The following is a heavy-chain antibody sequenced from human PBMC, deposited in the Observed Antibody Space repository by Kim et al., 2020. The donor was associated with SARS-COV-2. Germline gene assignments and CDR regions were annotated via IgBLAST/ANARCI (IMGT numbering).Heavy chain of an antibody. CDR1: GFTFSSYS. CDR3: ASLWGFDY. J-gene: IGHJ4*02. D-gene: IGHD3-10*01. V-gene: IGHV3-21*01. CDR2: ISSSSGYI. Sequence: GGSLRLSCAASGFTFSSYSMNWVRQAPGKGLEWVSSISSSSGYIYYADSVKGRFTISRDNAKNSLYLQMNSLRVEDTAVYYCASLWGFDYWGQGTLVTVSS.